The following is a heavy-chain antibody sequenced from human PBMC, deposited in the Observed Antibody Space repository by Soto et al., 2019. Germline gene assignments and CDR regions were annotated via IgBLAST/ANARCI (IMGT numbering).Heavy chain of an antibody. CDR2: IILIFRNA. V-gene: IGHV1-69*05. CDR1: GCTFSCYA. CDR3: ARSPSGEYYPAFNI. J-gene: IGHJ3*02. Sequence: SVNFSSNESGCTFSCYAISWCRQAPGQGREWMGGIILIFRNATYAQKCQDRVTITTAETTSTAYKELRSLRSDDTAVYYCARSPSGEYYPAFNIWGPGTMVPV. D-gene: IGHD4-17*01.